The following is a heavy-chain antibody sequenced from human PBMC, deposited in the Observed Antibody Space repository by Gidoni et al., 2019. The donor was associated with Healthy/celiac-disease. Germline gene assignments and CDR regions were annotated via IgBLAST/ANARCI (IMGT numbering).Heavy chain of an antibody. J-gene: IGHJ6*02. CDR2: IYSGGRT. V-gene: IGHV3-53*04. CDR1: GFTVSSNY. Sequence: EVQLVESGGGLVQPGGSLRLSCAASGFTVSSNYMSWVRPAPGKGLEWVSVIYSGGRTYYADAVKGRFTISRHNSKNTLYLQMNSLRAEDTAVYYCARAMGKGYCSSTSCYVDYYYYGMDVWGQGTTVTVSS. CDR3: ARAMGKGYCSSTSCYVDYYYYGMDV. D-gene: IGHD2-2*01.